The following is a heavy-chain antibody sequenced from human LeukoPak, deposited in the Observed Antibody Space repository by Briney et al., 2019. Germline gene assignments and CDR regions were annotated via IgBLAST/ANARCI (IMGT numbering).Heavy chain of an antibody. CDR3: ARAYYDFWSGYYGEPYYFDY. CDR2: ISYDGSNK. D-gene: IGHD3-3*01. J-gene: IGHJ4*02. V-gene: IGHV3-30-3*01. CDR1: GFTFSSYA. Sequence: PGGSLRLSCAASGFTFSSYAMHWVRQAPGKGLEWVAVISYDGSNKYYADSVKGRFTISRDNSKNTLYLQMNSLRAEDTAVYYCARAYYDFWSGYYGEPYYFDYWGQGTLVTVSS.